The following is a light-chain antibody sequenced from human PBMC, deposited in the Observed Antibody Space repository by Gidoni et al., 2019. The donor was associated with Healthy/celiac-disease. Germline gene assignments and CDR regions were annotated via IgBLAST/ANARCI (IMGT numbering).Light chain of an antibody. J-gene: IGKJ3*01. CDR2: GAS. CDR1: QSVSSSY. V-gene: IGKV3-20*01. Sequence: VLPQSPGTLSLSPGERATLSCRASQSVSSSYLAWYQQKPGQAPRLLIYGASSRATGIPDRFSGSGSGTDFTLTISRLEPEDFAVYYCQQYGSSPFTFGPGTKVDIK. CDR3: QQYGSSPFT.